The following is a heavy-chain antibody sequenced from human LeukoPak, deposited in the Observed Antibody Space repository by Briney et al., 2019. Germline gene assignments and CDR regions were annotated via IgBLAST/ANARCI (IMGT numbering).Heavy chain of an antibody. Sequence: GGSLRLSCTSSGFTFSTYSMHWVRQAPGKGLEWVAFISYDGSKKYYADSVKGRFTISRDNSKNTLYLQMNSLRAEDTAVYYCAKDRGHSSGWYLISWGQGTLVTVSS. CDR2: ISYDGSKK. D-gene: IGHD6-13*01. CDR3: AKDRGHSSGWYLIS. CDR1: GFTFSTYS. V-gene: IGHV3-30-3*01. J-gene: IGHJ5*02.